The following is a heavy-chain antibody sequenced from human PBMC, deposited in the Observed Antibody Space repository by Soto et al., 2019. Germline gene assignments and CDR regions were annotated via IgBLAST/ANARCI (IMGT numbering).Heavy chain of an antibody. CDR2: IYHSGST. Sequence: QVQLQESGPGLVKPSGTLSLTCAVSGGSISSSNWWSWVRQPPGKGLEWIGEIYHSGSTNYNPSLKSRVTISVDKAKNQFSRKLSSVTAADTAVYYCARDRSTYCSSTSCYADYYYYGMDVWGQGTTVTVSS. CDR3: ARDRSTYCSSTSCYADYYYYGMDV. J-gene: IGHJ6*02. D-gene: IGHD2-2*01. V-gene: IGHV4-4*02. CDR1: GGSISSSNW.